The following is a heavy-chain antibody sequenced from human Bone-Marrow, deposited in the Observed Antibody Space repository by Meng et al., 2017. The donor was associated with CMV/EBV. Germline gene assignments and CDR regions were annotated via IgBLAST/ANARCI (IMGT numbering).Heavy chain of an antibody. CDR3: ARVNQSSGYYYFDY. Sequence: GESLKISCSASGLTLRTCGMRWVRQAPGKGLEWVSSISSSSSYIYYADSVKGRFTISRDNAKNSLYLQMNSLRAEDTAVYYCARVNQSSGYYYFDYWGQGTLVTVSS. V-gene: IGHV3-21*01. CDR1: GLTLRTCG. J-gene: IGHJ4*02. CDR2: ISSSSSYI. D-gene: IGHD3-22*01.